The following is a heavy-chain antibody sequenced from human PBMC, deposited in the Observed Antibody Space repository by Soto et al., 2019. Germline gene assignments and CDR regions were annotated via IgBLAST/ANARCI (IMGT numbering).Heavy chain of an antibody. Sequence: GGSLRLSCRASGFSFSSFAMTWVRQAPGKGLEWVSSIGGRGIITYYTDSVKGRFTISRDNSGNTLFLHMNSLRADDTAVYYCAKDPNGDYVGASDSWGQGTLVTVSS. J-gene: IGHJ4*02. V-gene: IGHV3-23*01. CDR1: GFSFSSFA. CDR3: AKDPNGDYVGASDS. D-gene: IGHD4-17*01. CDR2: IGGRGIIT.